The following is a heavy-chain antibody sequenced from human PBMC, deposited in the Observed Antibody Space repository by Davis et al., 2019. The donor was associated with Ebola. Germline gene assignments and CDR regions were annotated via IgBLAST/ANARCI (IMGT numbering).Heavy chain of an antibody. J-gene: IGHJ6*03. CDR3: ARVGYCSSTSCRNYYYYYYMDV. D-gene: IGHD2-2*03. CDR1: GGTFSSYA. V-gene: IGHV1-2*02. Sequence: ASVKVSCKASGGTFSSYAISWVRQAPGQGLEWMGWINPNSGGTNYAQKFQGRVTMTRDTSISTAYMELSRLRSEDTAVYYCARVGYCSSTSCRNYYYYYYMDVWGKGTTVTVSS. CDR2: INPNSGGT.